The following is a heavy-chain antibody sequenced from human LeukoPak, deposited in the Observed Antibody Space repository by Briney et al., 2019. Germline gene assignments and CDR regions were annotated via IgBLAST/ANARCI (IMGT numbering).Heavy chain of an antibody. CDR2: ISGSSSTI. V-gene: IGHV3-48*01. Sequence: PGGSLRLSCAASGFTFTTSMMNWVRQAPGKGLEWVSYISGSSSTIYYADSVKGRFTISRDNAKNSLYLQMNSLRAEDTAVYYCASGAWQQGAFDIWGQGTMVTVSS. CDR3: ASGAWQQGAFDI. J-gene: IGHJ3*02. CDR1: GFTFTTSM. D-gene: IGHD1-26*01.